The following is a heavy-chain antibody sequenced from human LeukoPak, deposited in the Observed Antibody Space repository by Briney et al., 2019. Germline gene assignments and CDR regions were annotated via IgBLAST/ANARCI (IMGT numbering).Heavy chain of an antibody. CDR1: GFTFSSYW. J-gene: IGHJ4*02. Sequence: GGSLRLSCAASGFTFSSYWMHWVRQAPGKGLVWVSRINSDGSSTSYADSVKGRFTVSRDNAKKSLYLQMNSLRAEDTAVYYCARSYGRSNYDPWTHWGQGSLVTVSS. V-gene: IGHV3-74*01. CDR3: ARSYGRSNYDPWTH. CDR2: INSDGSST. D-gene: IGHD3-3*01.